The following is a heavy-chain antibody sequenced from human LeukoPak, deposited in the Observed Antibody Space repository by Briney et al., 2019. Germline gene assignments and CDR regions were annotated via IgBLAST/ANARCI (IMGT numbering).Heavy chain of an antibody. CDR2: ISWNGDRT. D-gene: IGHD3-10*01. J-gene: IGHJ4*02. CDR3: ARSGYYGSGSDSDY. CDR1: GFTFDDYG. V-gene: IGHV3-20*04. Sequence: RPGGSLRLSCAASGFTFDDYGMSWVRQAPGKGLEWVSGISWNGDRTGYADSVKGLFTISRDNAKNSLYLLMNSLRAEETALYYCARSGYYGSGSDSDYWGQGTLVTVSS.